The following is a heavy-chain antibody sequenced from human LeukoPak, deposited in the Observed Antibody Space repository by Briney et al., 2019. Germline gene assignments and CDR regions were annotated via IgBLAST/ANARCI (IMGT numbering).Heavy chain of an antibody. D-gene: IGHD4-17*01. J-gene: IGHJ4*02. Sequence: GGSLRLSCAASGFIFSNYWMSWLRQAPGKGLEWVANIRQEGSKKNYVDSVEGRFSISRDNAQNSVYLQMTSLRAEDTAVYYCATDTGHGYFESWGQGTLVTVSS. V-gene: IGHV3-7*01. CDR2: IRQEGSKK. CDR1: GFIFSNYW. CDR3: ATDTGHGYFES.